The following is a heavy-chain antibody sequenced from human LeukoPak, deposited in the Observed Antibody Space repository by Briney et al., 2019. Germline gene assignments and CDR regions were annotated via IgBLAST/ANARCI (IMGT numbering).Heavy chain of an antibody. CDR3: ARLIAEYQDTPPANYWFDP. CDR1: GGSISSYY. J-gene: IGHJ5*02. Sequence: SETLPLTCTVSGGSISSYYWSWIRQPPGKGLEWIGYIYYSGSTNYNPSLKSRVTISVDTSKNQFSLKLSSVTAADTAVYYCARLIAEYQDTPPANYWFDPWGQGTLVTVSS. CDR2: IYYSGST. D-gene: IGHD2-2*01. V-gene: IGHV4-59*08.